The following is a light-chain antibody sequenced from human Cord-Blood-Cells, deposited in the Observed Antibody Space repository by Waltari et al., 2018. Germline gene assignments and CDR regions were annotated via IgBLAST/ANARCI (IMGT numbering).Light chain of an antibody. V-gene: IGKV1-39*01. J-gene: IGKJ3*01. CDR2: AAS. CDR3: QQSYSTPFT. CDR1: QSSSSY. Sequence: DIQMTRPRSSLSASVGDRVSIPCPASQSSSSYLNWYQQKPGKAPNILIYAASSLQSGVPSRFCGSGSGTDFTLTISSLQPEDFATYYCQQSYSTPFTFGPGTKVDIK.